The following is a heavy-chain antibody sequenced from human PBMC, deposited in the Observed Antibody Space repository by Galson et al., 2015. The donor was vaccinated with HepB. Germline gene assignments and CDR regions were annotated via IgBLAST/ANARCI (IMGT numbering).Heavy chain of an antibody. CDR2: ISSSSYT. D-gene: IGHD6-13*01. Sequence: SLRLSCAASGFTFSDYYMSWIRQAPGKGLEWVSYISSSSYTNYADSVKGRFTISRDNAKNSLYLQMNSLRAEDTAVYYCARDAALYSSSRGYNWFDPWGQGTLVTVSS. CDR3: ARDAALYSSSRGYNWFDP. J-gene: IGHJ5*02. V-gene: IGHV3-11*06. CDR1: GFTFSDYY.